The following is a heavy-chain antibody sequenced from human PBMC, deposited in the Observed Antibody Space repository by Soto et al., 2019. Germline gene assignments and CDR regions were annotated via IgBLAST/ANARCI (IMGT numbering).Heavy chain of an antibody. J-gene: IGHJ3*02. CDR2: INPSGGST. CDR3: GRVFAGNWNDDPSGGAFDI. Sequence: APVKVSCKASGYTFTSYHMHLLRQAPGQGLEWMGRINPSGGSTNYAQKFQGRVTMTRDTSTSTAYMELSSLSSEDTALYYCGRVFAGNWNDDPSGGAFDIWGQGTKVTVSS. D-gene: IGHD1-1*01. V-gene: IGHV1-46*03. CDR1: GYTFTSYH.